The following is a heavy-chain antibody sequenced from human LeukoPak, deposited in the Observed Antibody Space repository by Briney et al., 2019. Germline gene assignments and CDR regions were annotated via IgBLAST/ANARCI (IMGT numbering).Heavy chain of an antibody. J-gene: IGHJ4*02. CDR3: TRDPEALDF. CDR1: GFTFSSHS. CDR2: ITSNSRTI. V-gene: IGHV3-48*02. Sequence: PGGSLRLSCAASGFTFSSHSMNWVRQAPGKGLEWISYITSNSRTIHYADSVKGRFTISRDNGKNSLYLQLDSLRDEDTAVYYCTRDPEALDFWGQGTLVTVSS.